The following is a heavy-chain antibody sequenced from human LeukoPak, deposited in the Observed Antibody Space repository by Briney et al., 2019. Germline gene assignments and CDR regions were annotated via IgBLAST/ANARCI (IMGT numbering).Heavy chain of an antibody. CDR3: ARGYCSSTRCHFDY. CDR2: ISYDGSNK. V-gene: IGHV3-30-3*01. J-gene: IGHJ4*02. CDR1: GXTFSSNA. D-gene: IGHD2-2*01. Sequence: GGSLRLSCEASGXTFSSNAVHWVRQAPGKGLEWVAVISYDGSNKYYADSVKGRFTISRDNSKNTLYLQMNSLRAEDTAVYYCARGYCSSTRCHFDYWGQGTLVTVSS.